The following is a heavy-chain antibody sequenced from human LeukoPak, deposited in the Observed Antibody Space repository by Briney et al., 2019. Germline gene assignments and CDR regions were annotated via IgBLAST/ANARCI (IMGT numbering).Heavy chain of an antibody. D-gene: IGHD1-1*01. CDR2: IKQDGSET. CDR1: GFTFSTYW. Sequence: GGSLRLSCAASGFTFSTYWMTWVRQAPGKGLEWVANIKQDGSETYYVDSVKGRFTISRDNAKNSLYLQMSSLRAEDTAIYYCARGVPTGIDYLDYWGQGTQVTVSS. CDR3: ARGVPTGIDYLDY. J-gene: IGHJ4*02. V-gene: IGHV3-7*01.